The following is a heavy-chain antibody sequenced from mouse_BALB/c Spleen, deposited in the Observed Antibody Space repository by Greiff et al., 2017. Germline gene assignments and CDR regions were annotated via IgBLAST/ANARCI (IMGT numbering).Heavy chain of an antibody. J-gene: IGHJ2*01. V-gene: IGHV5-17*02. CDR2: ISSGSSTI. Sequence: DVQLVESGGGLVQPGGSRKLSCAASGFTFSSFGMHWVRQAPEKGLEWVAYISSGSSTIYYADTVKGRFTISRDNPKNTLFLQMTSLRSEDTAMYYCARSDGYYGDYWGQGTTLTVSS. CDR3: ARSDGYYGDY. CDR1: GFTFSSFG. D-gene: IGHD2-3*01.